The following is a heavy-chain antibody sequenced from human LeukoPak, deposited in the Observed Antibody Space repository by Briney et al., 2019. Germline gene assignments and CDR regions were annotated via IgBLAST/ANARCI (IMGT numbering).Heavy chain of an antibody. J-gene: IGHJ3*02. CDR2: TYYRSKWYN. Sequence: SQTLSLTCAISGDSVSSNSAAWNWIRQSPSRGLEWLGRTYYRSKWYNDYAVSVKSRITINPDTSKNQFSLQLNSVTPEDTAVYYCAREYYDSSEFPDDAFDIWGQGTMVTVSS. V-gene: IGHV6-1*01. D-gene: IGHD3-22*01. CDR3: AREYYDSSEFPDDAFDI. CDR1: GDSVSSNSAA.